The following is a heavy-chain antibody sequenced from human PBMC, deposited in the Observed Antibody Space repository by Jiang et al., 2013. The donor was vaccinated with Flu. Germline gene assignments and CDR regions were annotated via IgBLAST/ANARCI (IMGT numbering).Heavy chain of an antibody. D-gene: IGHD6-6*01. J-gene: IGHJ6*04. Sequence: KPSETLSLTCAVYGGSFSGYYWSWIRQPPGKGLEWIGEINHSGSTNYNPSLKSRVTISVDTSKNQFSLKLSSVTAADTAVYYCARRRRARVMDVWGKGTTVTVSS. CDR2: INHSGST. V-gene: IGHV4-34*01. CDR3: ARRRRARVMDV. CDR1: GGSFSGYY.